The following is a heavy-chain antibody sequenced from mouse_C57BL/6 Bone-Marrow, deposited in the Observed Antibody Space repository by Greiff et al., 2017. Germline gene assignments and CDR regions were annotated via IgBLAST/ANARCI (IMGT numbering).Heavy chain of an antibody. CDR3: ARVKSPYYNNYDY. V-gene: IGHV1-42*01. J-gene: IGHJ2*01. D-gene: IGHD2-5*01. Sequence: EVQLQQSGPELVKPGASVKISCKASGYSFTGYYMNWVKQSPEKSLEWIGEINPSTGGTTYNQKFKAKATLTVDKSSSTAYMQLKSLTSEDSAVYYCARVKSPYYNNYDYWGQGTTLTVSS. CDR2: INPSTGGT. CDR1: GYSFTGYY.